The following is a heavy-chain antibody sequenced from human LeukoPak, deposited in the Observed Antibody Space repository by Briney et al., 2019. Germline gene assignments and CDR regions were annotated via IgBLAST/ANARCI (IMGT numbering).Heavy chain of an antibody. CDR2: INTDGSST. CDR3: AKSRSGSANWALQIFDN. J-gene: IGHJ4*02. Sequence: GGSLRLSCAAPGFTFSSYWMHWVRQAPGKGLVWVSRINTDGSSTTYADSVKGRFTISRDNSKNSLFVQMNGLRAEDTAVYFYAKSRSGSANWALQIFDNWGQGTLVTVSS. D-gene: IGHD1-1*01. V-gene: IGHV3-74*01. CDR1: GFTFSSYW.